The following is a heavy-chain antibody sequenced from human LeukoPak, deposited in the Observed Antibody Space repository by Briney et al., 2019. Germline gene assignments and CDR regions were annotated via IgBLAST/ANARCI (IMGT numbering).Heavy chain of an antibody. CDR3: ARGSYDLSHDY. V-gene: IGHV4-61*02. CDR2: IYTSGST. D-gene: IGHD1-26*01. CDR1: GGSISSGSYY. Sequence: SETLSLTCTVSGGSISSGSYYWSWIRQPAGKGLEWIGRIYTSGSTNYNPSLKSRVTISVDTSKNQFSLKLSSVTAADTAVYYCARGSYDLSHDYWGQGTLVTVSS. J-gene: IGHJ4*02.